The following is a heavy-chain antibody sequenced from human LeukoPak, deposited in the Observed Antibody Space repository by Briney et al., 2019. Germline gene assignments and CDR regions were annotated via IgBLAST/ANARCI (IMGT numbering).Heavy chain of an antibody. CDR3: ARPAVTGTSPDWYFDL. V-gene: IGHV4-39*01. CDR1: SGSISSSSYY. CDR2: IYYSGST. Sequence: SETLSLTCTVSSGSISSSSYYWGWIRQPPGKGLEWIGSIYYSGSTFYNPSLSSRLTISVDTSRNQFSLRLSSVTAADTAVYYCARPAVTGTSPDWYFDLWGRGTLVAVSS. J-gene: IGHJ2*01. D-gene: IGHD6-19*01.